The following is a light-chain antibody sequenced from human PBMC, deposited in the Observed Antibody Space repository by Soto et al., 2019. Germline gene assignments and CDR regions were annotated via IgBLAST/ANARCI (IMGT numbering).Light chain of an antibody. CDR2: DAS. Sequence: DLQMTQSPSSLSASVGDRVTITCQASQDISNYLNWYQQKPGKAPKLLIYDASNLETGVPSRFSGSGSGTEFTFTISSLQPEDIATYYCQQYDNLPPYTFGQGTKLEIK. J-gene: IGKJ2*01. V-gene: IGKV1-33*01. CDR3: QQYDNLPPYT. CDR1: QDISNY.